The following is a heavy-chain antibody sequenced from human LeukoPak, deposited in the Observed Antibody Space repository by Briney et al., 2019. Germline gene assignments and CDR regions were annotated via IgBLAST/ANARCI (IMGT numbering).Heavy chain of an antibody. CDR1: GYSISSGYY. CDR2: IYHSGST. D-gene: IGHD5-12*01. V-gene: IGHV4-38-2*01. J-gene: IGHJ4*02. Sequence: SETLSLICAVSGYSISSGYYWGSIRQPPGKGLEWIGSIYHSGSTYYNPSLKSRVTISVDTSKNQFSLKLSPVTAADTAVYYCARGNVDIVATIFDYWGQGTLVTVSS. CDR3: ARGNVDIVATIFDY.